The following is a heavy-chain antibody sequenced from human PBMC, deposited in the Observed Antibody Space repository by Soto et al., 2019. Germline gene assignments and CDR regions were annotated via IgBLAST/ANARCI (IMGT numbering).Heavy chain of an antibody. CDR2: ISHDGSKQ. D-gene: IGHD1-26*01. CDR3: VTELKYGTLDH. J-gene: IGHJ4*02. Sequence: QVQVVESGGGVVQPXXSLRLSCAASGFNFSNYNMHWVRQAPGKGLECVAIISHDGSKQYSAGYVKGRFTISRDKAKNILFLQMDSLRAEDTAVYHCVTELKYGTLDHWGQGTLVRVS. CDR1: GFNFSNYN. V-gene: IGHV3-30*03.